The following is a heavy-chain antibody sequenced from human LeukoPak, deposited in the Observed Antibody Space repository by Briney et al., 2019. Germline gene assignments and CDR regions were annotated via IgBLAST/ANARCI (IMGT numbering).Heavy chain of an antibody. V-gene: IGHV4-4*09. CDR2: IYTSGTT. D-gene: IGHD2-2*01. Sequence: SETLSPTCTVSGSISSYYWSWIRQPPGKGLEWIGYIYTSGTTNYNPSLKSRVTISVDTSKNQFSLDLSSVTAADSAVYYCARQKCTSASCLTKNAFDVWGQGTMVTVSS. CDR1: GSISSYY. CDR3: ARQKCTSASCLTKNAFDV. J-gene: IGHJ3*01.